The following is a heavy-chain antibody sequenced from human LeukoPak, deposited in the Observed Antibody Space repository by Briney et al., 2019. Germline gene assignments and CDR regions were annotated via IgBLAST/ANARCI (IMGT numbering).Heavy chain of an antibody. CDR3: ARSNQADDY. J-gene: IGHJ4*02. Sequence: GGSLRLSCAASGFTFSSYWMHWVRQVPGKGLVWVARINPGGSSITYADSVKGRFTISRENAKNTLYLQMDSLRAEDTGVYYCARSNQADDYWGQGILVTVSS. V-gene: IGHV3-74*01. CDR1: GFTFSSYW. D-gene: IGHD1-14*01. CDR2: INPGGSSI.